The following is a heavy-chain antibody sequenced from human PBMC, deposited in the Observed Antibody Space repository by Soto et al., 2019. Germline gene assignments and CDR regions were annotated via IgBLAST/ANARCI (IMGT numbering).Heavy chain of an antibody. CDR3: AKSRMGSSWYEGDS. CDR2: ISYDGSNQ. Sequence: GGSLRLSCAASGFPFSSYGMHWVRQAPGKGLEWVAVISYDGSNQYYADSVKGRFTISRDNSKNTLYLEVNSLRPEDTAVFFCAKSRMGSSWYEGDSWGQGTLVTVSS. CDR1: GFPFSSYG. J-gene: IGHJ4*02. V-gene: IGHV3-30*18. D-gene: IGHD6-13*01.